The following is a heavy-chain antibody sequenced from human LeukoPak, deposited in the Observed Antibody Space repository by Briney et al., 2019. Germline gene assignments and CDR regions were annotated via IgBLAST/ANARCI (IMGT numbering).Heavy chain of an antibody. J-gene: IGHJ3*02. CDR1: GYTFTSYY. V-gene: IGHV1-46*01. CDR3: ARIRDGYNDAYDI. Sequence: ASVKVSCKASGYTFTSYYMHWVRQAPGQGLEWTGLINPGGDNTDYAQNFQGRVTMTRDTSTSTVYMGLSSLRSEDTAVYYCARIRDGYNDAYDIWGQGTMVTVSS. D-gene: IGHD5-24*01. CDR2: INPGGDNT.